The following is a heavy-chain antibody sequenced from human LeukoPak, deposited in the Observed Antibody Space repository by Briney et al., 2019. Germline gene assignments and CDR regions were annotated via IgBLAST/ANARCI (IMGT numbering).Heavy chain of an antibody. CDR2: ISSSSSYI. CDR1: GFTFSSYS. V-gene: IGHV3-21*01. Sequence: TGGSLRLSCAASGFTFSSYSMNWVGQLPGKGLEWASSISSSSSYIYYADSVKGRFTISRDNAKNSLYLQMNSLRAEDTAVYYCARAAMVRGVIIEDFDYWGQGTLVTVSS. CDR3: ARAAMVRGVIIEDFDY. J-gene: IGHJ4*02. D-gene: IGHD3-10*01.